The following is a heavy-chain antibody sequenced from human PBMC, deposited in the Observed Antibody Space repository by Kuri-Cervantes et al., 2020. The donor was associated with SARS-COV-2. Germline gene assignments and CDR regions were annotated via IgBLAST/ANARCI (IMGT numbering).Heavy chain of an antibody. CDR2: INPSGGST. V-gene: IGHV1-46*01. J-gene: IGHJ5*02. Sequence: ASVKVSCKASGYTFTNYYMHWVRQAPGQGLEWMGIINPSGGSTSYAQKFQGRVTMTRDTSTSTVYMELSSLRSEDTAVYYCATATPLVGATIWFDPWGQGTLVTVSS. CDR3: ATATPLVGATIWFDP. D-gene: IGHD1-26*01. CDR1: GYTFTNYY.